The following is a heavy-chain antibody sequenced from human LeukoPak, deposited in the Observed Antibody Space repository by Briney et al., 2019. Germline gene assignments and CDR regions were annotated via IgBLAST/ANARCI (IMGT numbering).Heavy chain of an antibody. V-gene: IGHV3-48*03. CDR1: GFTFSSYE. Sequence: GGSLRLSRAASGFTFSSYEMNWVRQAAGKGLEWVSYISSSGSTIYYADSVKGRFTISRDNAKNSLYLQMNSLRAEDTAVYYCARETTYYYGSRTYNWFDPWGQGTLSPSPQ. J-gene: IGHJ5*02. CDR3: ARETTYYYGSRTYNWFDP. CDR2: ISSSGSTI. D-gene: IGHD3-10*01.